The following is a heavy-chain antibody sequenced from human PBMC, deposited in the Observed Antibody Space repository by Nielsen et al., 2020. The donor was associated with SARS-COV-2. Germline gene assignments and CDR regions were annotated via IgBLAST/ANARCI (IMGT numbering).Heavy chain of an antibody. D-gene: IGHD4-23*01. V-gene: IGHV3-9*01. CDR2: ISWNSGSI. J-gene: IGHJ6*02. CDR1: GFTFDDYA. Sequence: GGSLRLSCAASGFTFDDYAMHWVRQAPGKGLEWVSGISWNSGSIGYADSVKGRFTISRDNAKNSLYLQMNSLRAEDTALYYCATTTVVTDYYYYGMDVWGQGTTVTVLL. CDR3: ATTTVVTDYYYYGMDV.